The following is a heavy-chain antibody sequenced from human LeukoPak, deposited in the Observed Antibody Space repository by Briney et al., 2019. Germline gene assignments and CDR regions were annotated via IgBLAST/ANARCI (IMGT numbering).Heavy chain of an antibody. Sequence: PGGSLRLSCAASGFTFSSYAMHWVRQAPGKGLEWVAVISYDGSNKYYADSVKGRFTISRDNAKNSLYLQMNSLRAEDTAVYYCARDVGRGDLDYWGQGTLVTVSS. CDR3: ARDVGRGDLDY. V-gene: IGHV3-30-3*01. CDR1: GFTFSSYA. CDR2: ISYDGSNK. J-gene: IGHJ4*02. D-gene: IGHD3-16*01.